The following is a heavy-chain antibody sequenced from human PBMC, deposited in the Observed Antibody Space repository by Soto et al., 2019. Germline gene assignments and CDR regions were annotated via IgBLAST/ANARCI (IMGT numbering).Heavy chain of an antibody. J-gene: IGHJ4*02. V-gene: IGHV4-59*01. CDR3: ARESYYGSGATVVAY. D-gene: IGHD3-10*01. CDR1: GGSISSFY. CDR2: IYYSGTT. Sequence: PSETLSLTCTVSGGSISSFYWSWIRQPPGKGLEWIGYIYYSGTTSYNPSLNSRVTISVDTSKNQFSLKVNSVTAADTAVYYCARESYYGSGATVVAYWGQGTLVTVSS.